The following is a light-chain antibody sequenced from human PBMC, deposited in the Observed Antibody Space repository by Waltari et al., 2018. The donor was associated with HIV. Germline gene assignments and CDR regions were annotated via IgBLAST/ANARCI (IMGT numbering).Light chain of an antibody. CDR3: QSYDSALSGSV. V-gene: IGLV1-40*01. CDR2: AND. J-gene: IGLJ2*01. Sequence: QSVLTQPPSVSGAPGQRVTIPCTGSSSNIGAGYYVHWYQQLPGTAPKLVIYANDNRPSGVPDRFSGSKSGTSASLAITGLQAEDDADYYCQSYDSALSGSVFGGGTKLTVL. CDR1: SSNIGAGYY.